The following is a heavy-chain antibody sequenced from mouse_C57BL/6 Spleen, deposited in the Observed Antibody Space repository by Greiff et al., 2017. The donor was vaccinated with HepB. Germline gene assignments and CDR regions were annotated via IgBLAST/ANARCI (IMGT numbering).Heavy chain of an antibody. CDR1: GYAFTNYL. V-gene: IGHV1-54*01. CDR2: INPGSGGT. Sequence: QVQLQQSGAELVRPGTSVKVSCKASGYAFTNYLIEWVKQRPGQGLEWIGVINPGSGGTNYNEKFKGKATLTADKSSSTAYMQLSSLTSEDSAVYFCARDPYYYGTSYYFDCWGQGTTLTVSS. D-gene: IGHD1-1*01. CDR3: ARDPYYYGTSYYFDC. J-gene: IGHJ2*01.